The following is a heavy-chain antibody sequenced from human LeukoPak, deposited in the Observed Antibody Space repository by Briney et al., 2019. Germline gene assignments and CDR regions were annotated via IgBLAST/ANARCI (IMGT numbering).Heavy chain of an antibody. V-gene: IGHV3-30*04. Sequence: GRSYRVNYKAWGITVRSYAVDWVGQAPGKGLKWVAIVSYDVINKAYADSVKGRFTISRDNSKSTLYLQMNSLRADDTAVYYCARVEKSGYYVSSPYTCWGQGTLVTVSS. J-gene: IGHJ4*02. CDR2: VSYDVINK. D-gene: IGHD3-3*01. CDR3: ARVEKSGYYVSSPYTC. CDR1: GITVRSYA.